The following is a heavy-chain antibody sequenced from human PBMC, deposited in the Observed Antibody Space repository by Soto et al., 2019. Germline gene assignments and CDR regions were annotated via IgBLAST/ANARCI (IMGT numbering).Heavy chain of an antibody. J-gene: IGHJ4*02. CDR2: ISSSSSYI. D-gene: IGHD3-22*01. Sequence: GGSLRLSCTASGFTFSSYSMNWVRQAPGKGLEWVSSISSSSSYIYYADSVKGRFTISRDNAKNSLYLQMNSLRAEDTAVYYCARYGGYYDSSGYYYFDYWGQGTLVTVSS. V-gene: IGHV3-21*01. CDR1: GFTFSSYS. CDR3: ARYGGYYDSSGYYYFDY.